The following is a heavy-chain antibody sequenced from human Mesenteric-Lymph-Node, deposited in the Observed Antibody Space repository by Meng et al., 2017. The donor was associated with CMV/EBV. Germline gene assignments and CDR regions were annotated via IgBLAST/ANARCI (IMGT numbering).Heavy chain of an antibody. J-gene: IGHJ4*02. CDR3: AKEWRSSGWYGDY. D-gene: IGHD6-19*01. V-gene: IGHV3-48*03. CDR2: ISSSGSTI. Sequence: GGSLRLSCAASGFTFSSYEMNWVRQAPGKGLEWVSYISSSGSTIYYADSVKGRFTISRDNSKNTLYLQMNSLRAEDTAVYYCAKEWRSSGWYGDYWGQGTLVTVSS. CDR1: GFTFSSYE.